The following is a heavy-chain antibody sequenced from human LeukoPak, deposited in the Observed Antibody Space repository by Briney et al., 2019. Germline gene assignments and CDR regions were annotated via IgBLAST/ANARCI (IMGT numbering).Heavy chain of an antibody. D-gene: IGHD6-13*01. CDR3: AKGPRPYSSPNSFDY. Sequence: GGSLRLSCAASGFTLSDHYMDWVRQAPGKGLEWVGRTRNKANSYTTEFAASVKGRFTISRDDSKNSLYLQMNSLKTEDTAVYYCAKGPRPYSSPNSFDYWGQGTLVTVSS. CDR2: TRNKANSYTT. CDR1: GFTLSDHY. V-gene: IGHV3-72*01. J-gene: IGHJ4*02.